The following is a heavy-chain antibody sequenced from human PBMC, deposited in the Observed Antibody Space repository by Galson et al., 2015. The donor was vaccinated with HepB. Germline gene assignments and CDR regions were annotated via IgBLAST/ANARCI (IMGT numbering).Heavy chain of an antibody. Sequence: SLRLSCAASGLTFSGSAIHWVRQASGKGPEWICHIRSKATNYAALYVPSLKGRFTISRDDSKNMAYLHMRSLKTDDTAVYYCVRSGDFSGYSSRWGQGTLVTVSS. CDR3: VRSGDFSGYSSR. CDR2: IRSKATNYAA. D-gene: IGHD6-13*01. CDR1: GLTFSGSA. J-gene: IGHJ4*02. V-gene: IGHV3-73*01.